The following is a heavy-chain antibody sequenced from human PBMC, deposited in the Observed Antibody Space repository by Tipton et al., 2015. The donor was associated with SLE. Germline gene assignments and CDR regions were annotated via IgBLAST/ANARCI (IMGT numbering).Heavy chain of an antibody. Sequence: TLSLTCTVSGGSISSYYWSWIQQPPGKGLEWIGYIYYSGSTNYNPSLKSRVTISVDTSKNQFSLKLSSVTAADTAVYYCARGGGIRFLEWDYYYMDVWGKGTTVTVSS. CDR1: GGSISSYY. D-gene: IGHD3-3*01. V-gene: IGHV4-59*01. CDR3: ARGGGIRFLEWDYYYMDV. CDR2: IYYSGST. J-gene: IGHJ6*03.